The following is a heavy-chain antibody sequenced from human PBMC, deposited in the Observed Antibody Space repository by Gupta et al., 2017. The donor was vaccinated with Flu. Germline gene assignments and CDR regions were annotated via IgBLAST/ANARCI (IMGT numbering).Heavy chain of an antibody. D-gene: IGHD1-26*01. Sequence: EVQLVESGGGLIKPGGSLRLSCTASGFTFTNTWMTWVRQAPGRGLEWVGRIKSNPDGGTRDYARPVQGRFRIPRDDAKNMVYLPMNRLEHGETAVYYCTTETSGGSAYDVWGQGTLVTVSS. CDR2: IKSNPDGGTR. V-gene: IGHV3-15*01. CDR1: GFTFTNTW. CDR3: TTETSGGSAYDV. J-gene: IGHJ3*01.